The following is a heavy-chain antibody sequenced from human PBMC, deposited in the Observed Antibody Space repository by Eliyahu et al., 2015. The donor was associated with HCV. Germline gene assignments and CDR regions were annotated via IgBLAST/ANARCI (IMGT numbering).Heavy chain of an antibody. CDR2: IWYDGSNK. Sequence: QVQLVESGGGVVQPGRSLRLSCAASGFTFSXYGMXWVRQAPGKGLEWXAVIWYDGSNKYYADSVKGRFTISRDNSKNTLYLQMNSLRAEDTAVYYCARAHHYDILTGYYLWGQGTLVTVSS. D-gene: IGHD3-9*01. CDR3: ARAHHYDILTGYYL. CDR1: GFTFSXYG. V-gene: IGHV3-33*01. J-gene: IGHJ5*02.